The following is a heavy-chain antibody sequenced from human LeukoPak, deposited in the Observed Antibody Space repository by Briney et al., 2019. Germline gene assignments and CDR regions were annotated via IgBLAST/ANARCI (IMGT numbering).Heavy chain of an antibody. V-gene: IGHV1-69*04. D-gene: IGHD1-26*01. Sequence: VASVKVSCKASGGTFSSYAISWVRQAPGQGLEWMGRIIPILGIANYAQKFQGRVTITADKSTGTAYMELSSLRSEDTAVYYCARGARVWDTAWAFDIWGQGTMVTVSS. CDR3: ARGARVWDTAWAFDI. CDR2: IIPILGIA. CDR1: GGTFSSYA. J-gene: IGHJ3*02.